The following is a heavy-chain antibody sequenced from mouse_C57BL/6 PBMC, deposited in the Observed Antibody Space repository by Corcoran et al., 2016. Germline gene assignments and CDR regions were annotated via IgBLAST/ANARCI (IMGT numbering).Heavy chain of an antibody. D-gene: IGHD3-3*01. Sequence: EVQLQQSGPELVKPGASVKIPCKASGYTFTDYNMDWVKQSHGKSLEWIGDINPNNGGTIYTQQFKGKATLIVDKSSSTAYMDLRSRTAEDTAVYYCARRDSSWFAYGGQGTLVTVSA. J-gene: IGHJ3*01. CDR2: INPNNGGT. CDR3: ARRDSSWFAY. V-gene: IGHV1-18*01. CDR1: GYTFTDYN.